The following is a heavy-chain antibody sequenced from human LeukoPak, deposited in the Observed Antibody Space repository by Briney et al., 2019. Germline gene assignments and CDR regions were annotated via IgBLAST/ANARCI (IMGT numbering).Heavy chain of an antibody. CDR3: ATLSVAAADWDDDF. D-gene: IGHD6-13*01. V-gene: IGHV3-23*01. Sequence: PGRSLRLSCAASGFTFSNYGMSWVRQAPGKGLEWVSATSSSGDSTYYAGSVKGRFAISRDNSKSTLHLQMNSLRAEDTAVYYCATLSVAAADWDDDFWGQGTLLTVSS. CDR2: TSSSGDST. J-gene: IGHJ4*02. CDR1: GFTFSNYG.